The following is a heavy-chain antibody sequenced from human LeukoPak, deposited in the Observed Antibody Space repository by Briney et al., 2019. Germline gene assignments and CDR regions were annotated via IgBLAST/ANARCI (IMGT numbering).Heavy chain of an antibody. D-gene: IGHD3-9*01. CDR2: IIPIFGTA. V-gene: IGHV1-69*01. J-gene: IGHJ3*02. Sequence: SVKVSCKASGGTFSSYAISWVRQAPGQGLEWMGGIIPIFGTANYAQKFQGRVTITADESTSTAYMELSSLRSEDTAVYYCATRLRYFDSTDAFDIWGQGTMVTVSS. CDR1: GGTFSSYA. CDR3: ATRLRYFDSTDAFDI.